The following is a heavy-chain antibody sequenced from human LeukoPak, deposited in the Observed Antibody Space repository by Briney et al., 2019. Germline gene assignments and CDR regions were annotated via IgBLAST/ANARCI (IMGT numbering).Heavy chain of an antibody. Sequence: GESLKISCKGPEYDFANYWIGWLRQLPGRGLEGMGIVYPAGSIIHYSPSFQGQVTISVDRSVSTAYLQWTSLKASDSAMYFCARRRYFDTYLDPWGQGTLVTVSS. CDR2: VYPAGSII. D-gene: IGHD2/OR15-2a*01. J-gene: IGHJ5*02. V-gene: IGHV5-51*01. CDR3: ARRRYFDTYLDP. CDR1: EYDFANYW.